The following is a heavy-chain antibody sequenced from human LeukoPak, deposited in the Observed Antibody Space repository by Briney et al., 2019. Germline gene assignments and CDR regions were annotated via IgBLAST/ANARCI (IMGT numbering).Heavy chain of an antibody. CDR1: GFTFSSYW. CDR3: ARDQYSDSPADY. V-gene: IGHV3-74*01. J-gene: IGHJ4*02. CDR2: INSDGSST. D-gene: IGHD2-15*01. Sequence: GRSLRLSCAASGFTFSSYWMHWVCQAPGKGLVWVSRINSDGSSTSYADSVKGRFTISRDNAKNTLYLQMNSLRAEDTAVYYCARDQYSDSPADYWGQGTLVTVSS.